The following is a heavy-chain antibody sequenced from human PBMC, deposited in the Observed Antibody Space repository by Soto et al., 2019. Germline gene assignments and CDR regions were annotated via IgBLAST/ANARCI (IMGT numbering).Heavy chain of an antibody. V-gene: IGHV3-30*03. D-gene: IGHD6-25*01. CDR2: ISYDGSNK. CDR3: VGGHYYFDY. Sequence: QVQLVESGGGVVQPGRSLRLSCAASGFPFTTYGMHWVREGPGKGLEWVAVISYDGSNKYYADSVKGRFTISRDNSKKTLYLQMNSLRPEDTALYYCVGGHYYFDYRGQGTLVPVSS. CDR1: GFPFTTYG. J-gene: IGHJ4*02.